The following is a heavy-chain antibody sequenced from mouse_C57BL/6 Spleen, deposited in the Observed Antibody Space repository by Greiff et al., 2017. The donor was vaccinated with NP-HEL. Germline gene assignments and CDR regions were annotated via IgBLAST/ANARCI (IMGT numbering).Heavy chain of an antibody. J-gene: IGHJ4*01. CDR3: ARHGRDYAMDY. CDR1: GFTFTDYY. D-gene: IGHD1-1*01. Sequence: EVMLVESGGGLVQPGGSLSLSCAASGFTFTDYYMSWVRQPPGKALEWLGFIRNKANGYTTEYSASVKGRFTISRDNSQSILYLQLNALRAEDSATYYCARHGRDYAMDYWGQGTSVTVSS. CDR2: IRNKANGYTT. V-gene: IGHV7-3*01.